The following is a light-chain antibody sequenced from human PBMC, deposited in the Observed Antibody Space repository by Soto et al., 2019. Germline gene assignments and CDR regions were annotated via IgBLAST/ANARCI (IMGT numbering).Light chain of an antibody. CDR2: GAS. J-gene: IGKJ1*01. V-gene: IGKV1-39*01. Sequence: DIQMTQSPSSLSASVGDRVTITCRASQSIASRLNCYQQKPGSAPKLLIYGASTLESGVPSRFSGSGSGTDFTLTVSSLQVEDFATYYCQQTDTIPRTFGQGTKVDVK. CDR1: QSIASR. CDR3: QQTDTIPRT.